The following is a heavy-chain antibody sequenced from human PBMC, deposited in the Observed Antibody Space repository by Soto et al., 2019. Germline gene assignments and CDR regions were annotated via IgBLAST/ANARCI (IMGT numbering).Heavy chain of an antibody. CDR1: GGSFSGYY. Sequence: QVQLQQWGAGLLKPSETLSLTCAVYGGSFSGYYWSWIRQPPGKGLEWIGEINHSGSTNYNPSLKRHVTXXVXSXXNQVPLKLSSVTAADTDVYYCASKPRWLGYYGMDVWGQGTTVTVSS. CDR3: ASKPRWLGYYGMDV. D-gene: IGHD6-19*01. J-gene: IGHJ6*02. V-gene: IGHV4-34*01. CDR2: INHSGST.